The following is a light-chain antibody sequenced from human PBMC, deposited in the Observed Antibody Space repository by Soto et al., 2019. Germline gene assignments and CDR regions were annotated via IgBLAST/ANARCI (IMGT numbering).Light chain of an antibody. CDR3: LQGTHWPPT. Sequence: DVVMTQSPLSLPVTLGQPASISCRSSQSLVSSDGDTYLHWFQQRPGQSPRPLIYRVSNRDSAVPDRFSGSGSGTDFTLSISRVEADDVGVYYCLQGTHWPPTFGGGTKVEIK. V-gene: IGKV2-30*01. CDR1: QSLVSSDGDTY. J-gene: IGKJ4*01. CDR2: RVS.